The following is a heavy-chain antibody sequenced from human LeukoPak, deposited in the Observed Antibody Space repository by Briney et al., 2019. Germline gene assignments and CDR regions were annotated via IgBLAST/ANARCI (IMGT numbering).Heavy chain of an antibody. J-gene: IGHJ2*01. CDR1: GFSLSDYY. CDR3: ARMGSSWFFDL. Sequence: PGGSLRLSCTASGFSLSDYYMNCIRQAPEKGVECVSYIHNITSSTYYAASVKGRFTISRDNAKNSLYLQMDSLKAEDTAVYYCARMGSSWFFDLWGRGTLVTVSS. CDR2: IHNITSST. D-gene: IGHD6-13*01. V-gene: IGHV3-11*04.